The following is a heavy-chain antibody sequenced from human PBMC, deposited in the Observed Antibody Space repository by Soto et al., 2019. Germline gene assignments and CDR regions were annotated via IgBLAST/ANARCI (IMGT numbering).Heavy chain of an antibody. CDR1: GYRFSTYW. Sequence: GESLKISCXASGYRFSTYWIGWVRQRPGKGPEWTAIIYPGDSDTRENPSFQGQVTISADKSSNTVHLQWRSLKASDTAIYYCARLGGIVDTGTWIQWGQGTPVTVSS. CDR2: IYPGDSDT. D-gene: IGHD1-26*01. CDR3: ARLGGIVDTGTWIQ. V-gene: IGHV5-51*01. J-gene: IGHJ4*02.